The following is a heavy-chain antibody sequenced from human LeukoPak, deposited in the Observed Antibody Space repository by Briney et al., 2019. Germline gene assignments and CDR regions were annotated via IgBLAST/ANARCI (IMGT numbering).Heavy chain of an antibody. Sequence: SETLSLTCTVSGGSISSSSYYWGWIRQPPGKGLEWIGSIYFRGSTYYNPSLKSRVTISVDTSKNQFSLKLSSVTAADTALYYCARLGYSSGNWFDPWGQGTLVTVSS. CDR2: IYFRGST. CDR1: GGSISSSSYY. D-gene: IGHD6-19*01. J-gene: IGHJ5*02. V-gene: IGHV4-39*01. CDR3: ARLGYSSGNWFDP.